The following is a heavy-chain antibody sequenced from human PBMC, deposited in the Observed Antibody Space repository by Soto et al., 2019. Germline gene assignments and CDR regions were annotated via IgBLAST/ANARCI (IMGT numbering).Heavy chain of an antibody. CDR3: ARAIGTIRSISWFDP. V-gene: IGHV4-59*01. D-gene: IGHD1-7*01. Sequence: PSETLSLTCTVSGGSISSYYWSWIRQPPGKGLEWIGYIYYSGSTNYNPSLKSRVTISVDTSKNQFSLKLSSVTAADTAVYYCARAIGTIRSISWFDPWGQGTLLTVS. CDR1: GGSISSYY. J-gene: IGHJ5*02. CDR2: IYYSGST.